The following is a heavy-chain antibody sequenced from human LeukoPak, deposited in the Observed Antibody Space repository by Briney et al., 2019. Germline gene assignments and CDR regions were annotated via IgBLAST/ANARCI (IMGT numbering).Heavy chain of an antibody. CDR3: ARGESSGYYPHTIDY. V-gene: IGHV5-51*01. CDR1: GYNFPIYW. D-gene: IGHD3-22*01. CDR2: IYPDDSNT. J-gene: IGHJ4*02. Sequence: GESLKISCQGSGYNFPIYWIGWVRQMPGQGLEWMGIIYPDDSNTIYGPSFQGQVTISADKSINTAYLEWSSLKASDTAIYYCARGESSGYYPHTIDYWGQGTLVTVSS.